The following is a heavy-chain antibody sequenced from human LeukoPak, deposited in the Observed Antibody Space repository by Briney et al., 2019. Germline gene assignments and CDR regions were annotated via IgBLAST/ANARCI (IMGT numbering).Heavy chain of an antibody. J-gene: IGHJ4*02. D-gene: IGHD6-6*01. CDR3: AREYSSSSVDH. CDR2: INHSGST. CDR1: GGSFSGYY. V-gene: IGHV4-34*01. Sequence: PSETLSLTCAVYGGSFSGYYWSWIRQPPGKGLEWIGEINHSGSTYYNPSLKSRVTISVDTSKNQFSLKLSSVTAADTAVYYCAREYSSSSVDHWGQGTLVTVSS.